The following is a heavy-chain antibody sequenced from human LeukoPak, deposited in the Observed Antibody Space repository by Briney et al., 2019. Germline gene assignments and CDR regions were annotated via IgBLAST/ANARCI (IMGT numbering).Heavy chain of an antibody. CDR1: GFSVSSHW. Sequence: GRSLTLSCAASGFSVSSHWMAWVRQAPGKWLEWVASIKQDGSEKRYVDSVKGRFTISRDNAKSSLYLQMNSLRAEDTAVYYCARWGYSSGYYYFDYWGQGTLVTVSS. J-gene: IGHJ4*02. V-gene: IGHV3-7*04. D-gene: IGHD6-19*01. CDR2: IKQDGSEK. CDR3: ARWGYSSGYYYFDY.